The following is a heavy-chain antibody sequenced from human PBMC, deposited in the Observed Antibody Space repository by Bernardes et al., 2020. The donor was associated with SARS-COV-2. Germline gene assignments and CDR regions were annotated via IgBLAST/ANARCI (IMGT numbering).Heavy chain of an antibody. Sequence: GGCLSLSCAASGFTFSSYWMSWVRPAPGKGLEWVANIKQDGSEKYYVDSVKGRFTISRDNAKNSLYLQMNSLRAEDTAVYYCARESYDFWSGYLSYWGQGTLVTVSS. V-gene: IGHV3-7*01. CDR1: GFTFSSYW. J-gene: IGHJ4*02. CDR2: IKQDGSEK. D-gene: IGHD3-3*01. CDR3: ARESYDFWSGYLSY.